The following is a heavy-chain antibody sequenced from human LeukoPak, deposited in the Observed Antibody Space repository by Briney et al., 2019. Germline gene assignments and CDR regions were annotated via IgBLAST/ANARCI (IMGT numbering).Heavy chain of an antibody. CDR1: GFTVSSNY. D-gene: IGHD3-3*01. J-gene: IGHJ6*02. V-gene: IGHV3-53*04. CDR2: IYSGGST. CDR3: ARAHDYYYYGMDV. Sequence: GGSLRLSCAAPGFTVSSNYMSWVRQAPGKGLEWVSVIYSGGSTYYADSVKGRFTISRHNSKNTLYLQMNSLRAEDTAVYYCARAHDYYYYGMDVWGQGTTVTVSS.